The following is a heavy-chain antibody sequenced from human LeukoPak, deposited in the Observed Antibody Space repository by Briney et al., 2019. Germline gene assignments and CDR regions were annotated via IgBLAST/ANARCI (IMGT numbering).Heavy chain of an antibody. CDR2: ISGSGGST. CDR1: GFTFSSYA. CDR3: ARDSIAAAGHYYYYYMDV. V-gene: IGHV3-23*01. J-gene: IGHJ6*03. Sequence: GGSLRLSCAASGFTFSSYAMSWVRQAPGKGLEWGSAISGSGGSTYYADSVKGRFTISRDNSKNTLYLQMNSLRAEDTAVYYCARDSIAAAGHYYYYYMDVWGKGTTVTVSS. D-gene: IGHD6-13*01.